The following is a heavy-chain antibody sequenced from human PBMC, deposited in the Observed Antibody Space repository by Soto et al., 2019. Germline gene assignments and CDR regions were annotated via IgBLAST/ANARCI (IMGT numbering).Heavy chain of an antibody. D-gene: IGHD3-22*01. CDR3: ARGLNYYDSSGSTWFDP. Sequence: SETLSLTCTVSGGSISNYYWSWIRQPPGKGLEWVGYIYYPGTTNYNPSLKSRVTISVDTSKNQFSLKLNSVTAADTAVYYCARGLNYYDSSGSTWFDPWGQGALVTVSS. J-gene: IGHJ5*02. V-gene: IGHV4-59*12. CDR2: IYYPGTT. CDR1: GGSISNYY.